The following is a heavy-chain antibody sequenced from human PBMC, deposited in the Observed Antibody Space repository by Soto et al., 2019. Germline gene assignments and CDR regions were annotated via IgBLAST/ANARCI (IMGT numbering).Heavy chain of an antibody. CDR3: AKDLYGDFAY. Sequence: GGSLRLSCAASGFTFSSYAMVWVRQAPGKGLEWVSTISYSGSNTYYADSVKGRFTISRDNSKNTLYLQMNSLRAEDTAVYYCAKDLYGDFAYWVQGALVTVS. V-gene: IGHV3-23*01. CDR2: ISYSGSNT. D-gene: IGHD4-17*01. J-gene: IGHJ4*02. CDR1: GFTFSSYA.